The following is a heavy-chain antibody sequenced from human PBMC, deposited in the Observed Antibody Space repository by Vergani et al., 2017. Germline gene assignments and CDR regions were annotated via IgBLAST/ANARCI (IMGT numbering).Heavy chain of an antibody. J-gene: IGHJ4*02. CDR1: GGTFSSYA. V-gene: IGHV1-69*01. D-gene: IGHD2-15*01. CDR3: ARDPITPGYCSGGSCRLAGEDY. CDR2: IIPIFGTA. Sequence: QVQLVQSGAEVKKPGSSVKVSCKASGGTFSSYAISWVRQAPGQGLEWMGGIIPIFGTANYAQKFQGRVTITADESTSTAYMELSSLRSEDTAVYYCARDPITPGYCSGGSCRLAGEDYWGQGTLVTVSS.